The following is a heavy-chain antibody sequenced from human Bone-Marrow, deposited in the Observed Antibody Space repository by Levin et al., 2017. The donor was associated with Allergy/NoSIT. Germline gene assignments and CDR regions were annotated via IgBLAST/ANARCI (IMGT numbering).Heavy chain of an antibody. D-gene: IGHD6-19*01. Sequence: PGGSLRLSCAASGFTFSSYGMHWVRQAPGKGLEWVAVIWYDGSNKYYADSVKGRFTISRDNSKNTLYLQMNSLRAEDTAVYYCARGVKYSSGWYLNVWGQGTLVTVSS. CDR3: ARGVKYSSGWYLNV. V-gene: IGHV3-33*01. CDR1: GFTFSSYG. J-gene: IGHJ4*02. CDR2: IWYDGSNK.